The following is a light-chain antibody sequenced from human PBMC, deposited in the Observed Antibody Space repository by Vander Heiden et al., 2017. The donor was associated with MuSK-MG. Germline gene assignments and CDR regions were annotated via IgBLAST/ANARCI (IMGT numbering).Light chain of an antibody. CDR3: QQSYITLRT. J-gene: IGKJ1*01. CDR1: QSISSF. Sequence: DIQMTQSPSSLSAYVGDRVTITCRASQSISSFLNWYQQKPGKDPKRLIYAASSLPGGVPSKVSGSGSGTEFTLTIISLQPEDLATYYCQQSYITLRTFGQGTRVEIK. V-gene: IGKV1-39*01. CDR2: AAS.